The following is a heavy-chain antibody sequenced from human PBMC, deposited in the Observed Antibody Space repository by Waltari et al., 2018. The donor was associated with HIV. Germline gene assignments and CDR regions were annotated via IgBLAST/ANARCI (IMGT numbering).Heavy chain of an antibody. Sequence: EVQLLESGGGLVQPGGSLRLSCAASGFNFRAYIMTWVRQAPGEGLEWVSGSSATGKTYYADSVKGRFTISRDNSKNTLSLLMNSLRVEDTAVYYCAKVSVGIPVAGTKVSWGQGTLVTVSS. CDR2: SSATGKT. CDR1: GFNFRAYI. V-gene: IGHV3-23*01. J-gene: IGHJ5*02. CDR3: AKVSVGIPVAGTKVS. D-gene: IGHD6-19*01.